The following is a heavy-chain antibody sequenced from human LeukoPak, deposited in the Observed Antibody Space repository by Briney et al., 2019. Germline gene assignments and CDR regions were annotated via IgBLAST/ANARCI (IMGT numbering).Heavy chain of an antibody. CDR1: GYTFTGYY. V-gene: IGHV1-2*02. Sequence: ASVKVSCKASGYTFTGYYMHWVRQAPGQGLEWMGWINPNSGGRNYAQKVQGRVTMTRYTSISTAYMELSMLRSDDTAVYYCARPPRYDYVWGSYRPAGEDFDYWGQGTLVTVSS. CDR2: INPNSGGR. D-gene: IGHD3-16*02. CDR3: ARPPRYDYVWGSYRPAGEDFDY. J-gene: IGHJ4*02.